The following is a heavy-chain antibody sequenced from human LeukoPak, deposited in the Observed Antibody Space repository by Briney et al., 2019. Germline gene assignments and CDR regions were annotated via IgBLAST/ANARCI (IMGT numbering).Heavy chain of an antibody. V-gene: IGHV3-53*01. CDR3: ARDRSVTMVRGAQGWFDP. Sequence: PGGSLRLSCAASGFTVSSNYMSWVRQAPGKGLEWVSVIHSGGSTYYADSVKGRFTISRDNSKNTLYLQMNSLRAEDTAVYYCARDRSVTMVRGAQGWFDPWGQETLVSVPS. D-gene: IGHD3-10*01. J-gene: IGHJ5*02. CDR2: IHSGGST. CDR1: GFTVSSNY.